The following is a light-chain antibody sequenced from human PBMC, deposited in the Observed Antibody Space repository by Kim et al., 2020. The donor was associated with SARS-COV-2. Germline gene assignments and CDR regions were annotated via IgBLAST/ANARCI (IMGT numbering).Light chain of an antibody. V-gene: IGLV6-57*03. CDR2: EDD. CDR3: QSYDGSNWV. J-gene: IGLJ3*02. CDR1: SGGIASNY. Sequence: GTTVTVSCTRSSGGIASNYVQWYQQRPGSAPTTVIYEDDQRPSGVPDRFSGSIDSSSNSASLTISGLKTEDEANYYCQSYDGSNWVFGGGTQLTVL.